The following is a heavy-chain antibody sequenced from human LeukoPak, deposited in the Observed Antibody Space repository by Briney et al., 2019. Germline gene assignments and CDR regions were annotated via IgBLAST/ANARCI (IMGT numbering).Heavy chain of an antibody. V-gene: IGHV4-34*01. J-gene: IGHJ4*02. CDR1: GGSFSGYY. Sequence: SSETLSLTCAVYGGSFSGYYWSWIRQPPGKGLEWIGEINHSGSTNYNPSLKSRVTISVDTSKNQFSLKLSSVTAADTAVYYCARRKGSSWFPTNFDYWGQGTLVTVSS. CDR3: ARRKGSSWFPTNFDY. D-gene: IGHD6-13*01. CDR2: INHSGST.